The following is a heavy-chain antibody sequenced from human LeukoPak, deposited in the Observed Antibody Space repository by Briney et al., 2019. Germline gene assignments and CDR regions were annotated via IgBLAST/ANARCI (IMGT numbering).Heavy chain of an antibody. Sequence: PSETLSLTCAVYGGSFSGYYWSWIRQPPGKGLEWIGEINHSGSTNYNPSLKSRVTISVDTSKNQFSLKLSSVTAADTAVYYCARGGQRYDSSGLVLYYWGQGTLVTVSS. CDR2: INHSGST. V-gene: IGHV4-34*01. CDR1: GGSFSGYY. J-gene: IGHJ4*02. D-gene: IGHD3-22*01. CDR3: ARGGQRYDSSGLVLYY.